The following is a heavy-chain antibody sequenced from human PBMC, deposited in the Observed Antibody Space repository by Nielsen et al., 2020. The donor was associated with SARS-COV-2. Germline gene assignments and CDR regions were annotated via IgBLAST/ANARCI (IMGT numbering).Heavy chain of an antibody. J-gene: IGHJ3*01. D-gene: IGHD1-26*01. V-gene: IGHV3-33*08. CDR3: ARDGVVGSTNTFDV. CDR1: GFSFRNYG. CDR2: ISSNGREK. Sequence: GESLKISCAVAGFSFRNYGMHWVRQTPGKGLDWVAVISSNGREKYYADSVKGRFTISRDNAKNTVYLQMNSLRAEDTAVYYCARDGVVGSTNTFDVWGQGTVVTVSS.